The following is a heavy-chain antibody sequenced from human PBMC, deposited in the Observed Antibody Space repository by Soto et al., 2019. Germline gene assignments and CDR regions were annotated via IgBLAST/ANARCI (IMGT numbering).Heavy chain of an antibody. CDR1: GFPFSFYG. CDR3: ARDDAFDNENGFDM. V-gene: IGHV3-33*01. D-gene: IGHD3-3*02. CDR2: IVSDGSAI. Sequence: GGSLRLSCAVSGFPFSFYGFHWARQSPGKGLEWLGVIVSDGSAIYHADSLEGRFFISRDNSKDILYLQMNSLRVEDTAVYYCARDDAFDNENGFDMWGQGTMVTVPS. J-gene: IGHJ3*02.